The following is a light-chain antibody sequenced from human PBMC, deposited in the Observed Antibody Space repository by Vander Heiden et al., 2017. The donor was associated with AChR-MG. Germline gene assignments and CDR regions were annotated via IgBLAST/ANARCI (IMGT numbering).Light chain of an antibody. CDR3: NSRDSSGNSFV. Sequence: SSDLTHDPAVSVALGQTVTITCHGGSLITYSASWNQQKPGKAPVLVVYGENYRPSGISDRFSGSSSRNTASWTIAGAQAEDEADYYCNSRDSSGNSFVFGGGSKLTVL. CDR2: GEN. V-gene: IGLV3-19*01. CDR1: SLITYS. J-gene: IGLJ2*01.